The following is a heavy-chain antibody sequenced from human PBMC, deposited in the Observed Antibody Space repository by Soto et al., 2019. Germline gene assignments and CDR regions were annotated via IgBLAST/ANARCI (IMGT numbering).Heavy chain of an antibody. V-gene: IGHV1-8*01. D-gene: IGHD3-9*01. CDR2: MNPNSGNT. CDR3: ARGIPYYDILTGYGYFDY. Sequence: GASVKVSCKASGYTFTSYDINWVRQATGQGLEWMGWMNPNSGNTGYAQKLQGRVTMTTDTSTSTAYMELRSLRSDDTAVYYCARGIPYYDILTGYGYFDYWGQGTLVTVSS. CDR1: GYTFTSYD. J-gene: IGHJ4*02.